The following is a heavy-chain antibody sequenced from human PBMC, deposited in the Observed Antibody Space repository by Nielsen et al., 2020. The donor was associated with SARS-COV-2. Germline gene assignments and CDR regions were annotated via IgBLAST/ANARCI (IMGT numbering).Heavy chain of an antibody. CDR2: IWYDGSNK. CDR1: GFTFSSYG. J-gene: IGHJ4*02. CDR3: ARDADSYGFDY. D-gene: IGHD5-18*01. V-gene: IGHV3-30*19. Sequence: GGSLRLSCAASGFTFSSYGMHWVRQAPGKGLEWVAVIWYDGSNKYYADSVKGRFTISRDNSKNTLYLQMNSLRAEDTAVYYCARDADSYGFDYWGQGTLVTVSS.